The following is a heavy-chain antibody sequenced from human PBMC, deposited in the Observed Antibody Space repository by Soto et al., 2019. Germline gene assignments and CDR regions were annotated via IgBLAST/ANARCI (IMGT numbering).Heavy chain of an antibody. CDR2: INHSGST. CDR3: GYGSGSPTNYFDY. V-gene: IGHV4-34*01. J-gene: IGHJ4*02. Sequence: ASETLSLTCAVYGGSFSGYYWSWIRQPPGKGLEWIGEINHSGSTNYNPSLKSRVTISVDTSKNQFSLKLSSVTAADTAVYYCGYGSGSPTNYFDYWGQGTLVTVSS. CDR1: GGSFSGYY. D-gene: IGHD3-10*01.